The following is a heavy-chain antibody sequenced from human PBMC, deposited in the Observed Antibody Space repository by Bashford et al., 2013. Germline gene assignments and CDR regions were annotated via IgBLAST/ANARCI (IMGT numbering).Heavy chain of an antibody. D-gene: IGHD3-10*01. CDR1: GASISSSGYY. CDR3: ARVGGSGSYYPLDY. CDR2: IYSSGST. V-gene: IGHV4-31*03. J-gene: IGHJ4*02. Sequence: SETLSLTCTVSGASISSSGYYWSWIRQHPGKGLEWIGYIYSSGSTHYNPSLKSRITISVDTSENHFSLKLTSVTAADTAVYYCARVGGSGSYYPLDYVGPGNP.